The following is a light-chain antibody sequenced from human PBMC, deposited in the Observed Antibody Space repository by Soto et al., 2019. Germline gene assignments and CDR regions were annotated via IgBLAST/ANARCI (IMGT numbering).Light chain of an antibody. J-gene: IGLJ2*01. Sequence: SYELTQPPSVSVAPGQTARITCGGDTIGGKSVHWYQQKPGQAPVLVIYDDSDRPSGIPERFSGSNSGNTATLTISRVEAGDEADYYCQLWDSSSDHVIFGGGTKLTVL. CDR3: QLWDSSSDHVI. V-gene: IGLV3-21*02. CDR1: TIGGKS. CDR2: DDS.